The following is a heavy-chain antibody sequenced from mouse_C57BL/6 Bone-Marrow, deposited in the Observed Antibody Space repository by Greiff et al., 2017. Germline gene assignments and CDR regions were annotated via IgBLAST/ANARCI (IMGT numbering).Heavy chain of an antibody. CDR3: ARIPTGDAMDY. CDR1: GFTFSDYG. D-gene: IGHD1-1*01. CDR2: ISSGSSTI. J-gene: IGHJ4*01. Sequence: EVKLMESGGGLVKPGGSLKLSCAASGFTFSDYGMHWVRQAPETGLEWVAYISSGSSTIYYADTVKGRFTISRDNAKNTLFLQMTSLRSEDTAMLYWARIPTGDAMDYWGQGTSVTVSS. V-gene: IGHV5-17*01.